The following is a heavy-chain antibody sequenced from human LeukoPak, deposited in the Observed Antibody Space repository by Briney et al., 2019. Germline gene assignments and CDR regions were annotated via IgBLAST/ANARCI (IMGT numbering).Heavy chain of an antibody. J-gene: IGHJ5*02. CDR2: IYHSGST. D-gene: IGHD6-13*01. V-gene: IGHV4-30-2*01. Sequence: SQTLSLTCAVPGGSISSGGYSWSWIRQPPGKGLEWIGYIYHSGSTYYNPSLKSRVTISVDRSKNQFSLKLSPVTAADTAVYYCARGGSSSWYVFPDISNWFDPWGQGTLVTVSS. CDR3: ARGGSSSWYVFPDISNWFDP. CDR1: GGSISSGGYS.